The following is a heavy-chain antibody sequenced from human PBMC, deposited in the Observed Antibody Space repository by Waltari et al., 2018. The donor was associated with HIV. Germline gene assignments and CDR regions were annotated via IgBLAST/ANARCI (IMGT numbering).Heavy chain of an antibody. CDR2: LYYSGST. V-gene: IGHV4-39*07. J-gene: IGHJ4*02. CDR3: ARTYCSGGSCYSNYFHY. D-gene: IGHD2-15*01. CDR1: GGSISSSSSY. Sequence: QLQLQESGPGLVQPSETLSLTCTVPGGSISSSSSYWGWIRQLPGKGLEWIGSLYYSGSTYYNPSLKSRVTISVDTSKNQFSLKLSSVTAADTAVYYCARTYCSGGSCYSNYFHYWGQGTLVTVSS.